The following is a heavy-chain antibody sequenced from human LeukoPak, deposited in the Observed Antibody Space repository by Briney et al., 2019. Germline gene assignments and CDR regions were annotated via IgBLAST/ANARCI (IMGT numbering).Heavy chain of an antibody. CDR3: ARSYSTSWYY. J-gene: IGHJ4*02. V-gene: IGHV4-34*01. D-gene: IGHD6-13*01. CDR1: FAFFTDYY. Sequence: SETLSLTRAVDFAFFTDYYWSWTRQPPGKGLEWIGEINHGGSTNYNPSLKSRVTISVDTSKSQFSLKLTSVTAADTAVYYCARSYSTSWYYWGQGTLVTVSS. CDR2: INHGGST.